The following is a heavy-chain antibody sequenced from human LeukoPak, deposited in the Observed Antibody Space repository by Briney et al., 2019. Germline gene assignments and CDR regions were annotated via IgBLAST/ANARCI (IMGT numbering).Heavy chain of an antibody. J-gene: IGHJ4*02. CDR3: ARRVRSAIFGVVYDY. CDR2: ISVSNGKT. Sequence: ASVKVSCKASGYMFSNFGISWVRQAPGQGLEWLGWISVSNGKTDIAQKVQGRITMTTDTSTSTAYMELRSLRSDDTAVYYCARRVRSAIFGVVYDYWGQGTLVTVSS. D-gene: IGHD3-3*01. CDR1: GYMFSNFG. V-gene: IGHV1-18*01.